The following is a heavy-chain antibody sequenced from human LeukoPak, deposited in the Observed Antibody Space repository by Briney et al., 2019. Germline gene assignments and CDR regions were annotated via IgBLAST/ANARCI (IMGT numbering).Heavy chain of an antibody. CDR2: ITGSGGST. CDR1: GFIFSNYA. J-gene: IGHJ4*02. D-gene: IGHD3-9*01. Sequence: GASLRLSCAASGFIFSNYAMSWVRQAPGKGLEWVSAITGSGGSTYYADSVKGRFTISRDNSKNTLYLQMNSLRAEDPAVYYCAKWGDYDVLTGYYVSDYWGQGTLVTVSS. CDR3: AKWGDYDVLTGYYVSDY. V-gene: IGHV3-23*01.